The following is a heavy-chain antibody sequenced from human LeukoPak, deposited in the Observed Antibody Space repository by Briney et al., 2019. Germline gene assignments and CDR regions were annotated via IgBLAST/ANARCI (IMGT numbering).Heavy chain of an antibody. CDR3: ARGPEDIVVVSFDY. CDR1: GGSFSGYY. V-gene: IGHV4-34*01. CDR2: INHSGSN. J-gene: IGHJ4*02. Sequence: SETLSLTCAVYGGSFSGYYWSWIRHPPGKGLEWMGEINHSGSNNYNTSLKSRVTISVDTSKNQFSLKLTSVTAADTAVYYCARGPEDIVVVSFDYWGQGTLVTVSS. D-gene: IGHD2-2*01.